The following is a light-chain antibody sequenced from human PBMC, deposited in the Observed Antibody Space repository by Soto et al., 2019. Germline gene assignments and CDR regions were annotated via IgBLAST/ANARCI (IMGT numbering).Light chain of an antibody. V-gene: IGKV3-11*01. Sequence: EIVLTQSPGTLSLYPGERATVSCRASRSFASSYLAWYQHKPGQAPRLLIYDASTRATGIPARFSGSGSGTDFTLTISSLEPEDFAVYYCQHRSNWPPEITFGQGTRLEIK. CDR3: QHRSNWPPEIT. J-gene: IGKJ5*01. CDR1: RSFASSY. CDR2: DAS.